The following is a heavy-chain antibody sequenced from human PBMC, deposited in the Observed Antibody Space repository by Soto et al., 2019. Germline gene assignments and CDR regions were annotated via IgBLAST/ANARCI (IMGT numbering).Heavy chain of an antibody. D-gene: IGHD3-10*01. CDR3: ASLRGLWFGRTNWFDP. J-gene: IGHJ5*02. Sequence: SETLSLTCAVYGGSFSGYYWSWIRQPPGEGLEWIGEINHSGSTNYNPSLKSRVTISVDTSKNQFSLKLSSVTAADTAVYYCASLRGLWFGRTNWFDPWGQGTLVTVSS. CDR2: INHSGST. CDR1: GGSFSGYY. V-gene: IGHV4-34*01.